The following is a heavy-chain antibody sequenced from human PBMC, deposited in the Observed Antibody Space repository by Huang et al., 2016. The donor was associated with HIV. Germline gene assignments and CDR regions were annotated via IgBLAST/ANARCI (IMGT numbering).Heavy chain of an antibody. CDR3: ARDPKYHRIGYYRQRRGIDV. CDR1: GYSFTDYG. J-gene: IGHJ3*01. D-gene: IGHD3-22*01. Sequence: QAQLMQSGPEVKKPGASVTVSCKTSGYSFTDYGITWVRQAPGQGPEWVGWISAFNGDTERAQRLQGRVTLTTDTSTSMAYMELRSLRFDDTAVYFCARDPKYHRIGYYRQRRGIDVWGQGTMVSVSS. CDR2: ISAFNGDT. V-gene: IGHV1-18*01.